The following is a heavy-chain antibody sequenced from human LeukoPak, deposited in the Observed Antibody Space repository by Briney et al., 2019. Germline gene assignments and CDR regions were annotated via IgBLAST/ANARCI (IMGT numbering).Heavy chain of an antibody. D-gene: IGHD1-26*01. J-gene: IGHJ4*02. CDR3: ARDRFYVGATRTFDY. CDR1: GLTFSSYA. V-gene: IGHV3-30-3*01. CDR2: ISYDGSNK. Sequence: GRSLRLSCAASGLTFSSYAMHWVRQAPGKGLEWVAVISYDGSNKYYADSVKGRFTISRDNSKNTLYLQMNSLRAEDTAVYYCARDRFYVGATRTFDYWGQGTLVTVSS.